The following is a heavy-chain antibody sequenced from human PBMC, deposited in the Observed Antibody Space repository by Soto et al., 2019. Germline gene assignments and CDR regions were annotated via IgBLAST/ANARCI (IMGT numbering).Heavy chain of an antibody. J-gene: IGHJ4*02. Sequence: SVKVSCKGSGNTFTYVYLHWVRQAPGQALEWMGWITPFNGNTKYAQKFQDRVTFTGDTSSNTAYMELSSLRSDDTAMFYCASGRYDASGYFDYWGQGTLVTVSS. V-gene: IGHV1-45*02. D-gene: IGHD3-22*01. CDR3: ASGRYDASGYFDY. CDR1: GNTFTYVY. CDR2: ITPFNGNT.